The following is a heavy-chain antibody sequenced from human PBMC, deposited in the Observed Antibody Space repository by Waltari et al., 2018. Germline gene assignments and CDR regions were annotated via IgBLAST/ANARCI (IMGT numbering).Heavy chain of an antibody. CDR1: DVSVTNYF. V-gene: IGHV4-59*08. Sequence: QVQLRESGPGLVKSSETLSITCTVSDVSVTNYFWNWIRQPPGKALEWIGYIRHTGITNVNPSLRSRVSMSVDTSKSQSSLKVTSVTATDTAVYYCARWESDWRAFNVWGQGTTVTVSS. D-gene: IGHD2-21*02. J-gene: IGHJ3*01. CDR3: ARWESDWRAFNV. CDR2: IRHTGIT.